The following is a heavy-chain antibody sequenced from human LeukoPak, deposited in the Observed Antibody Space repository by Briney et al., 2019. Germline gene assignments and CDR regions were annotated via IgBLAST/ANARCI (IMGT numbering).Heavy chain of an antibody. CDR3: ARGEGYTSTWYQPHFDY. V-gene: IGHV4-4*02. D-gene: IGHD6-13*01. CDR2: IYHSGST. Sequence: SGTLSLTCAVSGGSISSSNWWSWVRQSPGKGLEWIGEIYHSGSTKYNPSLKNRVTISVDKSKNQFSLRLNSVTAADTAVYYCARGEGYTSTWYQPHFDYWGQGTLVTVSS. J-gene: IGHJ4*02. CDR1: GGSISSSNW.